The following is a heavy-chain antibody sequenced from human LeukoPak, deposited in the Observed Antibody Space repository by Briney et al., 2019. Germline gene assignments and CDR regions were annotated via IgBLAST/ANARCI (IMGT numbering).Heavy chain of an antibody. D-gene: IGHD3-22*01. Sequence: SETLSLTCTVSGGSINNSNSYWGWIRQPPGKGLEWVGSIYYTGSIFYNPSLKSRLTISLDTSKNQISLKLSSVTAADTAVYYCARGYYDSSGYYPIGVYWGQGTVVTVSS. J-gene: IGHJ4*02. V-gene: IGHV4-39*07. CDR1: GGSINNSNSY. CDR3: ARGYYDSSGYYPIGVY. CDR2: IYYTGSI.